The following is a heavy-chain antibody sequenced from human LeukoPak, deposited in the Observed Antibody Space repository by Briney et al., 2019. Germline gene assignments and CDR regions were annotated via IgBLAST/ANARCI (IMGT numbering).Heavy chain of an antibody. CDR2: ISSSGNTI. J-gene: IGHJ3*02. V-gene: IGHV3-48*03. CDR3: ARGPSIAARYDAFDI. CDR1: EFTFTSYE. Sequence: AGGSLRLSCAASEFTFTSYELNWVRQAPGKGLEWVSYISSSGNTISYADSVKGRFTISRDNARNSLYLQVISLRAEDTAVYYCARGPSIAARYDAFDIWGQGTMVTVPS. D-gene: IGHD6-6*01.